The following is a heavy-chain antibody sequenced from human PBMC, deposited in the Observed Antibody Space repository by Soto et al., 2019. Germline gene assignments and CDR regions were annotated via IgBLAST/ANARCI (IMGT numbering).Heavy chain of an antibody. CDR2: IYTSGST. V-gene: IGHV4-4*07. J-gene: IGHJ4*02. D-gene: IGHD6-13*01. CDR3: AGEASSRDYFDY. CDR1: GGSISSYY. Sequence: SETLSLTCTVSGGSISSYYWSWIRQPAGKGLEWIGRIYTSGSTNYNPSLKSRVTMSVDTSKNQFSLKLSSVTAADTAVYYCAGEASSRDYFDYWGQGTLATVSS.